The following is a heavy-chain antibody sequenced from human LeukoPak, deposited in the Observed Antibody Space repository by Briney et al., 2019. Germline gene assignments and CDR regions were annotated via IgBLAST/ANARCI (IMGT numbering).Heavy chain of an antibody. D-gene: IGHD2-21*02. Sequence: ASVKVSCKASGYTFTSYYMHWVRQAPGQGLEWMGIINPSGGSTSYAQKFQGRVTITADESTSTAYMELSSLRSEDTAVYYCASTMTASDYWGQGTLVTVSS. V-gene: IGHV1-46*01. CDR2: INPSGGST. J-gene: IGHJ4*02. CDR1: GYTFTSYY. CDR3: ASTMTASDY.